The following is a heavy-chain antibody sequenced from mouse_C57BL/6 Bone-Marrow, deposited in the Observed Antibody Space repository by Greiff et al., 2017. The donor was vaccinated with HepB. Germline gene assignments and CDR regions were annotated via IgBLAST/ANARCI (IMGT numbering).Heavy chain of an antibody. CDR3: ARSTSRYFDV. CDR2: IYPSDSET. J-gene: IGHJ1*03. V-gene: IGHV1-61*01. D-gene: IGHD1-1*01. Sequence: QVQLKQPGAELVRPGSSVKLSCKASGYTFTSYWMDWVKQRPGQGLEWIGNIYPSDSETHYNQKFKDKATLTVDKSSSTAYMQLSSLTSEDSAVYYCARSTSRYFDVWGTGTTVTVSS. CDR1: GYTFTSYW.